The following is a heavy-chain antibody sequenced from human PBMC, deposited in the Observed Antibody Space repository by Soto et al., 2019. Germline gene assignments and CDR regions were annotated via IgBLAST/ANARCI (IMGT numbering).Heavy chain of an antibody. Sequence: VGPLILSCAASGVPFSSYAMSWILQATGKGLEWVSAIIGSGGSTYYADSVKGRFTISRDNSKNTLYLQMNSLRAEDTAVYYCAKVSGLGGYDYLFGPYYFDYWGQGTLVTVSS. CDR2: IIGSGGST. V-gene: IGHV3-23*01. D-gene: IGHD5-12*01. CDR1: GVPFSSYA. J-gene: IGHJ4*02. CDR3: AKVSGLGGYDYLFGPYYFDY.